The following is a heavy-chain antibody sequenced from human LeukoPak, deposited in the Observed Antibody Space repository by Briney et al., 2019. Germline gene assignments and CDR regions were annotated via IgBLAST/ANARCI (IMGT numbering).Heavy chain of an antibody. CDR1: GYSMSSGYY. V-gene: IGHV4-38-2*02. Sequence: PSETLSLTCTVSGYSMSSGYYWGWIRQPPERGLEWIGSMYHTGSTYYNPSLKSRVTISVDMSKDQFSLKLSSVTAADTAVYYCARQAAQTYDYWGQGTLVTVSS. CDR3: ARQAAQTYDY. CDR2: MYHTGST. J-gene: IGHJ4*02.